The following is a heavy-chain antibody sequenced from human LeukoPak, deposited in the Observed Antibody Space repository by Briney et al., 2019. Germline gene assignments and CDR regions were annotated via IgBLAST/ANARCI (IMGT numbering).Heavy chain of an antibody. Sequence: GASVKVSCKASGYTFSGYYMHWVRQAPGQGLEWMGWINCNSGGTNFAHKSQGRVTMTRDTSISTAYMDLASLRSDDTAVYYCTIFGYCNSSSCLGDHWGQGPLVTVSS. CDR2: INCNSGGT. J-gene: IGHJ4*02. CDR3: TIFGYCNSSSCLGDH. V-gene: IGHV1-2*07. D-gene: IGHD2-2*01. CDR1: GYTFSGYY.